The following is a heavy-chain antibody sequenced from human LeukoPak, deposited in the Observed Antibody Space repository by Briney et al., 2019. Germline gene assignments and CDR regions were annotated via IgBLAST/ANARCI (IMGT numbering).Heavy chain of an antibody. J-gene: IGHJ2*01. CDR1: GGSISSSSYY. Sequence: SETLSLTCTVSGGSISSSSYYWGWIRQPPGKGLEWIGSIYYSGSTYYNPFLKSRVTISVDTSKNQFSLKLSSVTAADTAVYYCARVYYSSSYDYWYFDLWGRGTLVTVSS. CDR3: ARVYYSSSYDYWYFDL. D-gene: IGHD6-13*01. V-gene: IGHV4-39*07. CDR2: IYYSGST.